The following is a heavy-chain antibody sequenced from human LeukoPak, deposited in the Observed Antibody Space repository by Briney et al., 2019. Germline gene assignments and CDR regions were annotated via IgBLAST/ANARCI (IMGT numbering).Heavy chain of an antibody. D-gene: IGHD6-6*01. J-gene: IGHJ4*02. Sequence: TVSFTCTVAGGSINSGTYYWSWIRQPAGKGLEWIGRMYTSGSTNYNPSLESRVTISVDTSKNQFSLKLSSVTAADTAVYYCARGEKGSSSGSINYWGQGTLVSVSS. V-gene: IGHV4-61*02. CDR2: MYTSGST. CDR1: GGSINSGTYY. CDR3: ARGEKGSSSGSINY.